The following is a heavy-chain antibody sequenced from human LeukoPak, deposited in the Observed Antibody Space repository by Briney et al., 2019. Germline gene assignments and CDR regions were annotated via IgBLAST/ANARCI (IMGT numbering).Heavy chain of an antibody. CDR1: GGSFSGYY. CDR2: INHSGST. V-gene: IGHV4-34*01. CDR3: ARGLRFYY. D-gene: IGHD4-17*01. Sequence: PSETLPLTCAVYGGSFSGYYWSWIRQPPGKGLEWIGEINHSGSTNYNPSLKSRVTISVDTSKNQFSLKLSSVTAADTAVYYCARGLRFYYWRQGTLVTVSS. J-gene: IGHJ4*02.